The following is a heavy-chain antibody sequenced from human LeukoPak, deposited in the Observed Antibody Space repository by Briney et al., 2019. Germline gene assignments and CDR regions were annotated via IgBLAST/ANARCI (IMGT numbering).Heavy chain of an antibody. CDR3: ARDVGCSGGSCYSHFDY. Sequence: GGSLRPSCAASGFTFSSYEMHWVRQAPGKGLEWVSYISSGGTTIYYADSVKGRFTISRDNAKNSLYLQMNSLRAEDTAIYYCARDVGCSGGSCYSHFDYWGQGTLVTVSS. J-gene: IGHJ4*02. V-gene: IGHV3-48*03. CDR1: GFTFSSYE. D-gene: IGHD2-15*01. CDR2: ISSGGTTI.